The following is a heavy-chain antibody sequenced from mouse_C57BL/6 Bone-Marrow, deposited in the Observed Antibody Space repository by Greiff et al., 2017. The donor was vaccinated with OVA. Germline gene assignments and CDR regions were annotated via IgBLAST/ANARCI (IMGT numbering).Heavy chain of an antibody. D-gene: IGHD4-1*01. CDR1: RYTFTSYW. CDR2: INPSNGST. J-gene: IGHJ2*01. V-gene: IGHV1-53*01. Sequence: QVQLKQPGTELVKPGASVKLSCKASRYTFTSYWMPWVKQRPGQGLEWIGDINPSNGSTTYNDKFKSKATLTVDKSSSTAYMHLRRLKSEDCAVYYCSRILGDCWGQGNPHTVAS. CDR3: SRILGDC.